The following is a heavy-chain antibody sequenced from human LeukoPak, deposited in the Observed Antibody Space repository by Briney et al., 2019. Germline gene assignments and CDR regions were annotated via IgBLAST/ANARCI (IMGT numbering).Heavy chain of an antibody. D-gene: IGHD3-10*01. J-gene: IGHJ4*02. CDR3: ARVYDSGSYSCPH. Sequence: AASVKVSCKASGYTFTSYDINWVRQATGQGLEWMGWMNPNSGNTGYAQKFQGRVTMTRNTSISTAYMELSNLRSEDTAVYYCARVYDSGSYSCPHWGQGTLVTVSS. CDR2: MNPNSGNT. V-gene: IGHV1-8*01. CDR1: GYTFTSYD.